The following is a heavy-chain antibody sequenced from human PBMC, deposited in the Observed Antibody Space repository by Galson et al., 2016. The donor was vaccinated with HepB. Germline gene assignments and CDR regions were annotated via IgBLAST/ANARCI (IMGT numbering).Heavy chain of an antibody. Sequence: SLRLSCAASGFTFSRHGMHWVRQAPGKGLEWVALIWFDGSTQYYTDSVKGRLTIYRDNSKNTLNLQMDSLRVEDTAVYYCARLTSAARIGVYFDDWGQGALVTVSS. CDR1: GFTFSRHG. V-gene: IGHV3-33*01. D-gene: IGHD4-11*01. CDR3: ARLTSAARIGVYFDD. CDR2: IWFDGSTQ. J-gene: IGHJ4*02.